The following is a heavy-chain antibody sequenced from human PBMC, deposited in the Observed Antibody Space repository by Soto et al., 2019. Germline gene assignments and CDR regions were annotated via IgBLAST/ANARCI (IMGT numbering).Heavy chain of an antibody. CDR2: IYYSGST. CDR1: GGSISSYY. V-gene: IGHV4-59*01. D-gene: IGHD4-17*01. J-gene: IGHJ4*02. CDR3: ARVSGYGDYFDY. Sequence: PSETLSLTCTVSGGSISSYYWSWIRQPPGKGLEWIGYIYYSGSTNYNPSLKSRVTISVDTSKNQFSLKLSSVTAADTAVYYCARVSGYGDYFDYWGQGTLVTVSS.